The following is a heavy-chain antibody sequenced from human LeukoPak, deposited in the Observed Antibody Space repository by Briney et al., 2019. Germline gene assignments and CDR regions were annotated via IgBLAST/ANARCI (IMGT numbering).Heavy chain of an antibody. CDR3: ARDGRPQIFGVVINGYYYYYGMDV. V-gene: IGHV1-2*02. D-gene: IGHD3-3*01. CDR2: INPNSGGT. Sequence: GASVKVSCKASGHTFTGYYMHWVRQAPGQGLEWMGWINPNSGGTNYAQKFQGRVTMTRDTSISTAYMELSRLRSDDTAVYYCARDGRPQIFGVVINGYYYYYGMDVWGQGTTVTVSS. CDR1: GHTFTGYY. J-gene: IGHJ6*02.